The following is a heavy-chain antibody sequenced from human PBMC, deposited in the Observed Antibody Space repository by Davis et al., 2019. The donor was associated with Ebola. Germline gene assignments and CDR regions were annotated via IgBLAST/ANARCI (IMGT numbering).Heavy chain of an antibody. CDR2: ISSDSDYI. V-gene: IGHV3-21*01. CDR1: GFTFSTYS. D-gene: IGHD3-9*01. Sequence: GESLKISCAASGFTFSTYSMSWVRQAPGKALEWVSSISSDSDYIYYADSAKGRFTISRDNAKNSLFLQMNSLRAEDTAVYYCARVGSYHHYDILTGYYTAPTYFDYWGQGTLVTVSS. CDR3: ARVGSYHHYDILTGYYTAPTYFDY. J-gene: IGHJ4*02.